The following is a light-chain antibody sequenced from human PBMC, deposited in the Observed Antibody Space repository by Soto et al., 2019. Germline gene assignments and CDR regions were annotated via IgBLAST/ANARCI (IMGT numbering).Light chain of an antibody. CDR3: LQYKNSYI. CDR1: QSISSW. CDR2: KAS. J-gene: IGKJ2*01. V-gene: IGKV1-5*03. Sequence: DIQMTQSPSTLSASVGDTVTITCRASQSISSWLAWYQQKSGRAPKLLIYKASTLENGVSSRFSGSGSGAEFTLTINGLQPDDFATYYCLQYKNSYIFGQGTKLEIK.